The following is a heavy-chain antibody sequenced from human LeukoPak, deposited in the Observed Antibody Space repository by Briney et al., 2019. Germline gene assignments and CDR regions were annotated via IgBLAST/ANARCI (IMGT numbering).Heavy chain of an antibody. CDR3: ARTVTTFAAVDY. V-gene: IGHV3-33*01. CDR1: GFTFSSYG. D-gene: IGHD4-17*01. Sequence: GGSLRLSCAASGFTFSSYGMHWVRQAPGKGLEWVAAIWYDGSNKYYADSVKGRFTISRDNSKNTLYLQMNSLRAEDTAVYYCARTVTTFAAVDYWGQGTLVTVSS. J-gene: IGHJ4*02. CDR2: IWYDGSNK.